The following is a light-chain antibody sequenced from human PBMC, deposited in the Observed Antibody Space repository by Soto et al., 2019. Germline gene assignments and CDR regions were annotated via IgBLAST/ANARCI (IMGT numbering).Light chain of an antibody. V-gene: IGLV2-14*03. J-gene: IGLJ2*01. CDR2: DVS. CDR1: SSDVSGYKS. CDR3: YSYKSTINRV. Sequence: QSALTQPASVSGSPGQSITISCSDTSSDVSGYKSVSWYQQHPGKAPKLIIYDVSNRPSGVSDRFSGSKSGNTASLTISGLQADDEADYYCYSYKSTINRVFGGGTKVTVL.